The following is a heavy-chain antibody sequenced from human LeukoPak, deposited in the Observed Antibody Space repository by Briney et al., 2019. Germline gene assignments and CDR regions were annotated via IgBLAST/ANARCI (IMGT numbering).Heavy chain of an antibody. V-gene: IGHV4-39*01. J-gene: IGHJ4*02. CDR1: GDSLISSSYY. Sequence: SETLSLTCTVSGDSLISSSYYWGWIRQPPGKGLEWIGTMYYDGSTYYNPSLKSRVTISVDTSKNQCSLKLSSVTAADTAVYYCARRQLPDSWGEGYLVTVSS. D-gene: IGHD3-10*01. CDR3: ARRQLPDS. CDR2: MYYDGST.